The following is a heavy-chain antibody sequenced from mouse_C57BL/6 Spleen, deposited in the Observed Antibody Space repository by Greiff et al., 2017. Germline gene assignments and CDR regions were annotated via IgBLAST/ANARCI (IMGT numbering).Heavy chain of an antibody. Sequence: EVKLVESGGGLVKPGGSLKLSCAASGFTFSSYAMSWVRQTPEKRLEWVATISDGGSYTYYPDNVKGRFTISRDNAKNNLYLQMSHLKSEDTAMYYCARGEDKGVYFDYWGQGTTLTVSS. CDR1: GFTFSSYA. CDR2: ISDGGSYT. J-gene: IGHJ2*01. CDR3: ARGEDKGVYFDY. V-gene: IGHV5-4*03. D-gene: IGHD1-3*01.